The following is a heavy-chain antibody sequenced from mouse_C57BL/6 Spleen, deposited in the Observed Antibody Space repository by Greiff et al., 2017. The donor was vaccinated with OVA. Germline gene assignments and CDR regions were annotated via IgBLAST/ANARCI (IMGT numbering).Heavy chain of an antibody. Sequence: VQGVESGAELAKPGASVKLSCKASGYTFTSYWMHWVKQRPGQGLEWIGYINPSSGYTKYNQKFKDKATLTADKSSSTAYMQLSSLTYEDSAVYYCARSYSGDGYYDAYWGQGTLVTVSA. CDR1: GYTFTSYW. CDR3: ARSYSGDGYYDAY. CDR2: INPSSGYT. D-gene: IGHD2-3*01. V-gene: IGHV1-7*01. J-gene: IGHJ3*01.